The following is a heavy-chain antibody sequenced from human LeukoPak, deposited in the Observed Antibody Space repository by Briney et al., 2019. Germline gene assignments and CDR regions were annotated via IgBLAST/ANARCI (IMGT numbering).Heavy chain of an antibody. J-gene: IGHJ4*02. CDR1: GGSISSYY. CDR2: IYYSGST. CDR3: ARTTRGVFDY. V-gene: IGHV4-59*01. D-gene: IGHD1-26*01. Sequence: PSETLSLTCTVSGGSISSYYWSWIRQPPGKGLEWIGYIYYSGSTNYNPSLKSRVTISVDTSKSQFSLKLSSVTAADTAVYYCARTTRGVFDYWGQGTLVTVSS.